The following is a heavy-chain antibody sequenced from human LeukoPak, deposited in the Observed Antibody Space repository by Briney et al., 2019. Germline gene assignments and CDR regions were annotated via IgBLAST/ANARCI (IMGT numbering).Heavy chain of an antibody. Sequence: ASVKVSCKASGYTFTGYYMHWVRQAPGQGLEWMGWINPNSGGTNYAQKFQGRVTMTRDTSISTAYMGLSRLRSDDTAVYYCARGGTVVVPAATSGHFQHWGQGTLVTVSS. CDR2: INPNSGGT. D-gene: IGHD2-2*01. CDR3: ARGGTVVVPAATSGHFQH. V-gene: IGHV1-2*02. J-gene: IGHJ1*01. CDR1: GYTFTGYY.